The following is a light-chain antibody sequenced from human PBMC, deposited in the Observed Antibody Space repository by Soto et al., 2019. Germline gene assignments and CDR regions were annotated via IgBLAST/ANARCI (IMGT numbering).Light chain of an antibody. CDR1: QSVSSSY. CDR3: QQYGSSRT. V-gene: IGKV3-20*01. CDR2: GAS. Sequence: SRGTLYLYTGERAPLSCRASQSVSSSYLAWYQKKPGQPTRLLIYGASSRATGIPDRFSGSGSGTDFTLTISRLEPEDFAVYYCQQYGSSRTFGQGTNVDNK. J-gene: IGKJ1*01.